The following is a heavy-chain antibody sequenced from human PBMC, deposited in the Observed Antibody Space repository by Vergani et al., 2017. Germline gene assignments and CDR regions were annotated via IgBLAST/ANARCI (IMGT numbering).Heavy chain of an antibody. CDR3: ARDRCSGGSCLFDY. J-gene: IGHJ4*02. Sequence: QVQLQESGPGLVKPSQTLSLTCTVSGGSISSGSYYWSWIRQPAGKGLEWIGRIYTSGSTNYNPSLKSRVTISVDTSKNQFSLKLSSVTAADTAVYYCARDRCSGGSCLFDYWGQGTLVTVSS. CDR1: GGSISSGSYY. CDR2: IYTSGST. D-gene: IGHD2-15*01. V-gene: IGHV4-61*02.